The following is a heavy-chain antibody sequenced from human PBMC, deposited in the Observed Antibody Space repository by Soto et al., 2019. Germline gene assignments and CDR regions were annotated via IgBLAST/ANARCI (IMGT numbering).Heavy chain of an antibody. J-gene: IGHJ3*01. Sequence: PGGSLRLSCSDSGFSFSSYCMHWVRQGPGKGLVWVARINTDGSSTNYADSVKGRFTISRDNAKNTLYLQMNSLRAEDTAVYYCARSPGGYYIDWGQGTMVTVSS. D-gene: IGHD3-9*01. V-gene: IGHV3-74*01. CDR3: ARSPGGYYID. CDR2: INTDGSST. CDR1: GFSFSSYC.